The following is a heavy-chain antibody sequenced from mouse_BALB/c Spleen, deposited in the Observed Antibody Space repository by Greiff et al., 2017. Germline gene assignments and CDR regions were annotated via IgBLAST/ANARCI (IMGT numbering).Heavy chain of an antibody. J-gene: IGHJ4*01. D-gene: IGHD1-1*01. CDR1: GYTFTNYW. Sequence: VMLVESGAELVRPGTSVKISCKASGYTFTNYWLGWVKQRPGHGLEWIGDIYPGGGYTNYNEKFKGKATLTADTSSSTAYMQLSSLTSEDSAVYFCARSIRGDYWGQGTSVTVSS. V-gene: IGHV1-63*02. CDR3: ARSIRGDY. CDR2: IYPGGGYT.